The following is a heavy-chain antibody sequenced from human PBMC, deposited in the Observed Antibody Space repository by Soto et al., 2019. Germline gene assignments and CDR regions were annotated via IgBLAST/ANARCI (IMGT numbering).Heavy chain of an antibody. CDR1: GFNFNDAW. V-gene: IGHV3-15*07. CDR3: TTDSYSPMMVVGFDY. Sequence: GGSLRLSCAASGFNFNDAWINWVRQAPGKGLEWVGRIKSKTDGGTADFAAPVKGRFAISRDDSISMVYLQMNSLKTEDTGIYYFTTDSYSPMMVVGFDYGGHGTLVTVSS. J-gene: IGHJ4*01. D-gene: IGHD3-22*01. CDR2: IKSKTDGGTA.